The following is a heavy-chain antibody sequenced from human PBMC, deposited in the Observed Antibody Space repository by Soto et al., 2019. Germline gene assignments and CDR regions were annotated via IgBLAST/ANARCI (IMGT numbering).Heavy chain of an antibody. J-gene: IGHJ4*02. Sequence: EVQLVESGGGLVQPGWSLRLSCAVSGFTVSTNYMSWFGKAPGKGLGWVSIIYSDGSTYYADSVKGRFTTSRDSAKNTLYLQMDNLRADDTAVYYCARDSSYYGSGRGVLDYWGQGTLVTVSS. CDR1: GFTVSTNY. CDR2: IYSDGST. V-gene: IGHV3-66*01. D-gene: IGHD3-10*01. CDR3: ARDSSYYGSGRGVLDY.